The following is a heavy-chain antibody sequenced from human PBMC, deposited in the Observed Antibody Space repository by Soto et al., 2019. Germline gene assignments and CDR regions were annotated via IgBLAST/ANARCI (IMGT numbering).Heavy chain of an antibody. CDR1: GFTFSSYG. J-gene: IGHJ4*02. CDR2: ISYDGSNT. CDR3: AKEGGLSGSYYISSSYYFDY. D-gene: IGHD1-26*01. V-gene: IGHV3-30*18. Sequence: LRLFCAASGFTFSSYGMHWVRQAPGKGLEWVAIISYDGSNTYYADSVKDRFTISRDNSKNTLYLQMNSLRAEDTSVYYCAKEGGLSGSYYISSSYYFDYWGQGTLVNVSS.